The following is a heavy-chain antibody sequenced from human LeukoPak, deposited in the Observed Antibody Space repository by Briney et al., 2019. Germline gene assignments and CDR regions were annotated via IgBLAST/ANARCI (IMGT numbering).Heavy chain of an antibody. D-gene: IGHD2-21*02. CDR2: IKSNADGGTA. CDR3: TATAY. Sequence: PGGSLRLSCAASGPTFSKAWMSWVRQAPGKGLEWVGRIKSNADGGTADYAAPVKGRFTISRDDSKTTLYLQMNSLKTEDTAVYYCTATAYWGQGTLVTVSS. J-gene: IGHJ4*02. V-gene: IGHV3-15*01. CDR1: GPTFSKAW.